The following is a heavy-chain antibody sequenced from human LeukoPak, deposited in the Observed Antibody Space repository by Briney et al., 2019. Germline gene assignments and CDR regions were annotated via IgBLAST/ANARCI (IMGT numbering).Heavy chain of an antibody. D-gene: IGHD1-1*01. CDR2: IKEDGSER. J-gene: IGHJ4*02. Sequence: GGSLRLSCAASAFTFTSYWTRWVSQAPGKGPEWVANIKEDGSERYQVDSVKGRFAISRDNAKDSLYLQMNSLRAEDTAIYYCVRSAYWICDYLGQGALVTVSS. CDR3: VRSAYWICDY. CDR1: AFTFTSYW. V-gene: IGHV3-7*01.